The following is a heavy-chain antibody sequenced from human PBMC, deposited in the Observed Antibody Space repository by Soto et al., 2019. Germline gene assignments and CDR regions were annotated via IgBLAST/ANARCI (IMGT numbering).Heavy chain of an antibody. CDR2: INPSGGTT. D-gene: IGHD6-13*01. CDR1: GYTFTNYY. Sequence: GASVKVSCKASGYTFTNYYLHWVRQAPGQGLEWMGIINPSGGTTSYAQNFQGRVTMTRDTSTSTVYMELSSLISEDTAVYYCARGVKYSSSRLSGFAPGGKGTLVPFSS. J-gene: IGHJ5*02. V-gene: IGHV1-46*01. CDR3: ARGVKYSSSRLSGFAP.